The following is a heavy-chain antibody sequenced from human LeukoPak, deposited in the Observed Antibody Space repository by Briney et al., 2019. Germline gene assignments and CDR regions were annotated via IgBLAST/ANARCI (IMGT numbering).Heavy chain of an antibody. Sequence: GGSLRLSCAASGFTFSDYWMHWVRQVPGKGLVWVSRINTSGSSTTYAGSVKGRFTISRDNAKNTLYLQMDSLRAEDTGVYYCARSNHADDFWGQGTLVTVSS. D-gene: IGHD2/OR15-2a*01. V-gene: IGHV3-74*03. J-gene: IGHJ4*02. CDR2: INTSGSST. CDR1: GFTFSDYW. CDR3: ARSNHADDF.